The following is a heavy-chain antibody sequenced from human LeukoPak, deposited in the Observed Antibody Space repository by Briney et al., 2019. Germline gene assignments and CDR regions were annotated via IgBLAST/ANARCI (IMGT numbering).Heavy chain of an antibody. CDR2: IIPIFGTA. V-gene: IGHV1-69*06. Sequence: ASVKVSCKASGGTFSSYAISWVRQAPGQGLEWMGGIIPIFGTANYAQKFQGRVTITADKSTSTAYMELSSLRSEDTAVHYCAREATMVRGVIPYYFDCWGQGTLVTVSS. J-gene: IGHJ4*02. D-gene: IGHD3-10*01. CDR1: GGTFSSYA. CDR3: AREATMVRGVIPYYFDC.